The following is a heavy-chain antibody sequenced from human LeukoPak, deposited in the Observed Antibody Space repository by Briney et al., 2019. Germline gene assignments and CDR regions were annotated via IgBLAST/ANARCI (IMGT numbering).Heavy chain of an antibody. V-gene: IGHV3-23*01. CDR2: ISDSGDNT. CDR3: ARERRITMVRGEDAFDI. CDR1: GFTFNGYA. D-gene: IGHD3-10*01. Sequence: QPGGSLRLSCAASGFTFNGYAMNWVRQAPGKGLEWVSAISDSGDNTYYADSVRGRFTISRDNSMNTLYLQMNSLRAEDTAVYYCARERRITMVRGEDAFDIWGQGTMVTVSS. J-gene: IGHJ3*02.